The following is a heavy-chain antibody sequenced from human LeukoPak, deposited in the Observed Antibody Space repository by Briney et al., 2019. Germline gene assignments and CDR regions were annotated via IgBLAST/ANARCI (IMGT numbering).Heavy chain of an antibody. V-gene: IGHV3-11*04. CDR1: GGSISSYY. J-gene: IGHJ6*03. D-gene: IGHD6-13*01. CDR3: ARDVIAAAASHYYMDV. Sequence: KTSETLSLTCTVSGGSISSYYWSWIRQAPGKGLEWVSYISSSGSTIYYADSVKGRFTISRDNAKNSLYLQMNSLRAEDTAVYYCARDVIAAAASHYYMDVWGKGTTVTVSS. CDR2: ISSSGSTI.